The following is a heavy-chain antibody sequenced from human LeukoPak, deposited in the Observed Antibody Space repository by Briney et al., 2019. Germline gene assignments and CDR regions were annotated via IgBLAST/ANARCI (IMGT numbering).Heavy chain of an antibody. CDR1: GFTFDDYA. Sequence: GGSLRLSCAASGFTFDDYAMHWDRQAPGKGLEWVSGISWNSGSIGYADSVKGRFTISRDNAKNSLYLQMNSLRAEDTALYVCAKSFGVDYGDSTDAFDIWGQGTMVTVSS. V-gene: IGHV3-9*01. CDR3: AKSFGVDYGDSTDAFDI. J-gene: IGHJ3*02. CDR2: ISWNSGSI. D-gene: IGHD4-17*01.